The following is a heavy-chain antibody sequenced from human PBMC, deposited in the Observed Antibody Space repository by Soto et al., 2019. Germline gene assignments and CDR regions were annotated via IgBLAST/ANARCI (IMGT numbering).Heavy chain of an antibody. CDR2: ISIDLNRQ. Sequence: QVQLMESGGGVVQPGRSLRLSCTASGFTFSSSDIHWVRRAPGKGLEWVAHISIDLNRQYYADPVKGRFTGSRDNSKNTVYLQMSSLRVDDTAIYYCARGPTSGAFDIWGRGTMVTVSS. J-gene: IGHJ3*02. D-gene: IGHD1-26*01. CDR1: GFTFSSSD. CDR3: ARGPTSGAFDI. V-gene: IGHV3-30*03.